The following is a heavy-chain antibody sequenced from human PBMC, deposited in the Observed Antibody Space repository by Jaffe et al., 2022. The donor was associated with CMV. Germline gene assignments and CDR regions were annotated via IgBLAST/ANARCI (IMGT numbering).Heavy chain of an antibody. V-gene: IGHV2-26*01. J-gene: IGHJ3*02. CDR1: GFSLSNARMG. D-gene: IGHD2-21*02. CDR2: IFSNDEK. Sequence: QVTLKESGPVLVKPTETLTLTCTVSGFSLSNARMGVSWIRQPPGKALEWLAHIFSNDEKSYSTSLKSRLTISKDTSKSQVVLTMTNMDPVDTATYYCARTYCGGDCYSVVVEGVAFDIWGQGTMVTVSS. CDR3: ARTYCGGDCYSVVVEGVAFDI.